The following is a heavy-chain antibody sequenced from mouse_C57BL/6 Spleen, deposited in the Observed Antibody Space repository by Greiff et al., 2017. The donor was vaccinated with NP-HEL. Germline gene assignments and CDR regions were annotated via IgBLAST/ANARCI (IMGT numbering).Heavy chain of an antibody. CDR2: FYPGSGSI. CDR1: GYTFTEYT. J-gene: IGHJ4*01. D-gene: IGHD1-1*01. Sequence: LVKPGASVKLSCKASGYTFTEYTIHWVKQRSGQGLELIGWFYPGSGSIKYNEKFKDKATLTADKSSSTVYMELSRLTSEDSAVYFCARHARYYGSSYYAMDYWGQGTSVTVSS. CDR3: ARHARYYGSSYYAMDY. V-gene: IGHV1-62-2*01.